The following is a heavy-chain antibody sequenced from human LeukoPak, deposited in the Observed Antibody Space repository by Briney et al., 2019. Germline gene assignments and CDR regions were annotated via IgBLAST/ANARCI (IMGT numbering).Heavy chain of an antibody. CDR2: ISGSGGSI. V-gene: IGHV3-23*01. Sequence: PGGSLRLSCAASGFTFSSYAMSWVRQAPGKGLEWVSAISGSGGSIYYADSVKGRFTISRDNSKNTLYLQMNSLRAEDTAVYYCAKGLRLSRGYSGYDYHYFDYWGQGTLVTVSS. CDR3: AKGLRLSRGYSGYDYHYFDY. J-gene: IGHJ4*02. D-gene: IGHD5-12*01. CDR1: GFTFSSYA.